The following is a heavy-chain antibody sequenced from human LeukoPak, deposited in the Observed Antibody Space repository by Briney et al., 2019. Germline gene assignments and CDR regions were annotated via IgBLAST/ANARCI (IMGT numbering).Heavy chain of an antibody. Sequence: SETLSLTCTVSGGSISSYYWSWIRQPPGKGLEWIGYIYYSGSTNYNPSLKSRVTISVDTSKNQFSLKLSSVTAADTAVYYCAMLEGYYYDSSGYETLDYWGQGTLVTVSS. CDR1: GGSISSYY. J-gene: IGHJ4*02. D-gene: IGHD3-22*01. V-gene: IGHV4-59*12. CDR3: AMLEGYYYDSSGYETLDY. CDR2: IYYSGST.